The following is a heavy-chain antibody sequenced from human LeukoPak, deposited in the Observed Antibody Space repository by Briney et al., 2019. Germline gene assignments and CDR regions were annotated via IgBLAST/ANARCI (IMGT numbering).Heavy chain of an antibody. D-gene: IGHD3-16*01. Sequence: GGSLRLSCAAPGFTFSSNWMTWVRQPPGKGLEWVANIKQDGSEKYYVDSVKGRFTISRDNAKNSLYLQMNSLRAEDTAVYFCARVTSDGGSDYWGQGTLVTVSS. J-gene: IGHJ4*02. CDR1: GFTFSSNW. V-gene: IGHV3-7*03. CDR3: ARVTSDGGSDY. CDR2: IKQDGSEK.